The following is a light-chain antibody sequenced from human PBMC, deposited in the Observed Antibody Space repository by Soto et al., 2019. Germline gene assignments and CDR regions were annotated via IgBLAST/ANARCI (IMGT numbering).Light chain of an antibody. CDR3: QQYGSSTFT. Sequence: EIVLTQSPGTLSLSPGERVTLSCRASQTVTSSYLGWYQQKPGQAPRLLIYGASSSATGVPYRFSGSGSGTDFTLTISRLEPEDFAVYYCQQYGSSTFTFGPGTKVDIK. CDR1: QTVTSSY. CDR2: GAS. J-gene: IGKJ3*01. V-gene: IGKV3-20*01.